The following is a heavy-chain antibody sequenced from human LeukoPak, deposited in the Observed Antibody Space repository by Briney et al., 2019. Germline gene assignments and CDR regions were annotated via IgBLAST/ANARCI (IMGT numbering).Heavy chain of an antibody. CDR1: GGSFSGYY. D-gene: IGHD6-13*01. Sequence: SETLSLTCAVHGGSFSGYYWSWIRQPPEKGLEWIGEINHSGSTNQNPSLKSRVTISVDTSKKQFSLKLSSVTAADTAVYFYARLGAAATAGYYYYYMDVWGKGTTVTISS. CDR3: ARLGAAATAGYYYYYMDV. J-gene: IGHJ6*03. CDR2: INHSGST. V-gene: IGHV4-34*01.